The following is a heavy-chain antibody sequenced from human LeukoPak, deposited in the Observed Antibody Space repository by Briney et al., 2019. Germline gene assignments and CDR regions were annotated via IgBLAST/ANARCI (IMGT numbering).Heavy chain of an antibody. CDR1: GFTVSSNY. V-gene: IGHV3-53*01. D-gene: IGHD6-19*01. CDR2: IYSGGST. Sequence: AGGSLRLSCAASGFTVSSNYMSWVRQAPGKGLEWVSVIYSGGSTYYADSVKGRFTISRDNSKNTLYLQMNSLRAEDTAVYYCARGTILAGTGVPRDYWGQGTLVTVSS. CDR3: ARGTILAGTGVPRDY. J-gene: IGHJ4*02.